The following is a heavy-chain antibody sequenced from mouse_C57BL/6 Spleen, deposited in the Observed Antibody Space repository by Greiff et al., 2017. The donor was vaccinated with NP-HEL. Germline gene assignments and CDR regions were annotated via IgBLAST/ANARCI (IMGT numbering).Heavy chain of an antibody. D-gene: IGHD1-1*01. CDR2: ISYDGSN. CDR3: ARVFITTVVAPYYYAMDY. Sequence: EVQLQESGPGLVKPSQSLSLTCSVTGYSITSGYYWNWIRQFPGNKLEWMGYISYDGSNNYNPSLKNRISITRDTSKNQFFLKLNSVTTEDTATYYCARVFITTVVAPYYYAMDYWGQGTSVTVSS. CDR1: GYSITSGYY. J-gene: IGHJ4*01. V-gene: IGHV3-6*01.